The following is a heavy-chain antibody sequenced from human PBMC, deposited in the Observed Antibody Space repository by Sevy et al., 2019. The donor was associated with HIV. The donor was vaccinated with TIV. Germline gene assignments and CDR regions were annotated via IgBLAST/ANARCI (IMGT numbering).Heavy chain of an antibody. J-gene: IGHJ4*02. CDR1: GFTFNSYD. CDR3: ARLFSCGGDCYYLDY. Sequence: GGSLRLSCAGSGFTFNSYDMHWVRQAPGKGLEWVAVISHDGNYKKYADSVKVRFTISRDNFKNTLYLQMNSLRVEDTAVYFCARLFSCGGDCYYLDYWGQGALVTVSS. CDR2: ISHDGNYK. V-gene: IGHV3-30*04. D-gene: IGHD2-21*02.